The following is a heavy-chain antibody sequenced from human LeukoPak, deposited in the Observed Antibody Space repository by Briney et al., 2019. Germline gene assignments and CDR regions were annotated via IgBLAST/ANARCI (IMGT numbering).Heavy chain of an antibody. CDR1: GFTFSLYA. V-gene: IGHV3-30*04. Sequence: GGSLRLSCAASGFTFSLYALHWVRQAPGKGLEWVAVISYDGTNKYYADSVKGRFTISRDNSKNTLYLQMNSLRAEDTAVYYFASEQKTSYDMRHHRGAFDNWGQGTLVTVSS. CDR2: ISYDGTNK. D-gene: IGHD3-9*01. CDR3: ASEQKTSYDMRHHRGAFDN. J-gene: IGHJ4*02.